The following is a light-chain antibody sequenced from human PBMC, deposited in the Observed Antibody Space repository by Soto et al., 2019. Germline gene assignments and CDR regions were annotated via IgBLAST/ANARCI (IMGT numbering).Light chain of an antibody. Sequence: DIQMTQSPSTLSASVGDRVTITCRASQSISGWLAWYQQKPGKAPRLLIYKASNLQSGVPSRFSGSGSGTEFTLTINNLQPDDYATYYGQEYNSHSRYTFGQGTRL. CDR3: QEYNSHSRYT. V-gene: IGKV1-5*03. CDR1: QSISGW. J-gene: IGKJ2*01. CDR2: KAS.